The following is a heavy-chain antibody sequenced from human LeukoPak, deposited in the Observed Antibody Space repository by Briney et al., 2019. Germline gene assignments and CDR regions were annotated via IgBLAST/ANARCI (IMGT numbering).Heavy chain of an antibody. CDR2: IGYKTDSYAT. CDR1: GFTLSGST. V-gene: IGHV3-73*01. CDR3: VGQTYYYSTGYSYPDY. Sequence: GGSLRLSCAASGFTLSGSTMHWVRQTSGKGLERLGRIGYKTDSYATSYAASVNGRFTLSRDDSKNTAYLQMNSLTPEDTAVYFCVGQTYYYSTGYSYPDYWGQGTLVTVSS. D-gene: IGHD3-22*01. J-gene: IGHJ4*02.